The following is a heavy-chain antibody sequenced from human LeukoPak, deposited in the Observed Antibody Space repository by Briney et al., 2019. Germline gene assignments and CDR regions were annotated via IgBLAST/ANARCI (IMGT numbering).Heavy chain of an antibody. CDR2: IKRGGSQK. Sequence: GGSLRLSCVAPGFSFSNYWMSWVRQAPGKGLEGVANIKRGGSQKNYVDSVKGRFTISRDNAKNSLYLQMNSLRAEDTAVYYCASDRFSSGDFWGQGPLVAVSS. V-gene: IGHV3-7*01. CDR1: GFSFSNYW. J-gene: IGHJ4*02. CDR3: ASDRFSSGDF. D-gene: IGHD6-19*01.